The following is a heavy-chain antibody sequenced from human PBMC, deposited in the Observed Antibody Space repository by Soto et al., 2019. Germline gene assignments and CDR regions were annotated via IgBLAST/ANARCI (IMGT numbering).Heavy chain of an antibody. CDR3: VREGSGWYSRGSFDF. V-gene: IGHV3-23*01. CDR1: GFTFSNYA. CDR2: ISGSGGSA. J-gene: IGHJ3*01. Sequence: GGSLRVSCAASGFTFSNYAMNWVRQAPGKGLEGVSVISGSGGSAYYADSVQGRFTISRDNSKNTLYLQMNSLRAEDTAIYYCVREGSGWYSRGSFDFWGRGTMVTVSS. D-gene: IGHD6-19*01.